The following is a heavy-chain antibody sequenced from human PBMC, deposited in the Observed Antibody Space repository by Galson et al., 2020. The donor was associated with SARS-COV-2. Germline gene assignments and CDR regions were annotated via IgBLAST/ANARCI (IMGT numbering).Heavy chain of an antibody. V-gene: IGHV3-30*04. J-gene: IGHJ4*02. CDR2: ISYDGRTK. CDR1: GFTFSSYS. D-gene: IGHD6-13*01. Sequence: GESLKISCAASGFTFSSYSMHWVRQTPGKGLEWVALISYDGRTKYYADSGQGRITVSRDNSKNILYLQVSSLRLEDTALYYCAREWGSNWHRWVDYWGQGTLVTVSS. CDR3: AREWGSNWHRWVDY.